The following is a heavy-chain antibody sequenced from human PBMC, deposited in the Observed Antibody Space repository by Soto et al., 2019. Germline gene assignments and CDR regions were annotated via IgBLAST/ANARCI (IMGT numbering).Heavy chain of an antibody. CDR1: GYTFTGYY. J-gene: IGHJ6*02. CDR3: AAAAMVPNYYYYGMDV. V-gene: IGHV1-2*04. D-gene: IGHD5-18*01. Sequence: QVPLVQSGAEVKKPGASVKVSCKASGYTFTGYYMHWVRQAPGQGLEWMGWINPNSGGTNYAQKFQGWVTMTRDTSISTAYMELSRLRSDDTAVYYCAAAAMVPNYYYYGMDVWGQGTTVTVSS. CDR2: INPNSGGT.